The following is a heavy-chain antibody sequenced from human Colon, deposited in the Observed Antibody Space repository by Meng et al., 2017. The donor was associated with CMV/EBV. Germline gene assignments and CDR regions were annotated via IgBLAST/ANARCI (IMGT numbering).Heavy chain of an antibody. CDR1: GYTFTGYY. CDR2: INPNSGGT. D-gene: IGHD3-22*01. V-gene: IGHV1-2*02. J-gene: IGHJ5*02. Sequence: ASVKVSCEASGYTFTGYYMHWVRQAPGQGLEWMGWINPNSGGTNYAQKFQGRVTMTRDTSISTAYMELSRLRSDDTAVYYCARDHGQWLLLGWFDPWGQGTLVTVSS. CDR3: ARDHGQWLLLGWFDP.